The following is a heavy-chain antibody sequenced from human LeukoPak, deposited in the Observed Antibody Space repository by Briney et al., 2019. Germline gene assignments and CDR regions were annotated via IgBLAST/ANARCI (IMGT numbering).Heavy chain of an antibody. Sequence: GGSLGLSCAASGFTFSSYAMSWVRQAPGKGLEWASAISGSGGSTYYADSVKGRFTISRDNSKNTLYLQMNSLRAEDTAVYYCAKGSDYYGTLYYFDYWGQGTLVTVSS. CDR2: ISGSGGST. J-gene: IGHJ4*02. CDR1: GFTFSSYA. CDR3: AKGSDYYGTLYYFDY. V-gene: IGHV3-23*01. D-gene: IGHD3-10*01.